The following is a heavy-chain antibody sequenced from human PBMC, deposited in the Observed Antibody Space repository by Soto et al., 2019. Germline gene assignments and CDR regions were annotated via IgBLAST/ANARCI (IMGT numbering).Heavy chain of an antibody. Sequence: SETLSLTFAVYGGSFSGYYWSWIRQPPGKGLEWIGEINHSGSTNYNPSLKSRVTISVDTSKNQFSLKLSSVTAADTAVYYCARGGGQYYGNYYGMDVWGQVTTVTSP. J-gene: IGHJ6*02. CDR3: ARGGGQYYGNYYGMDV. CDR2: INHSGST. V-gene: IGHV4-34*01. D-gene: IGHD4-17*01. CDR1: GGSFSGYY.